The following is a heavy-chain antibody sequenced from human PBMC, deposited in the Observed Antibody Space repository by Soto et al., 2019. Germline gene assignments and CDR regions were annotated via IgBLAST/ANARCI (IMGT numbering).Heavy chain of an antibody. CDR3: TRWGGDPPTLDY. CDR1: GLTFSGSN. CDR2: IKSKADSYAT. Sequence: EVQLVESGGGLVQPGGSLKLSCATSGLTFSGSNMHWVRQASGEGLEWVGRIKSKADSYATAYAASVKGRFIVSRDDSQNTAYLQMNSLKTEDTAVYYCTRWGGDPPTLDYWGQGTLVTVSS. V-gene: IGHV3-73*02. D-gene: IGHD4-17*01. J-gene: IGHJ4*02.